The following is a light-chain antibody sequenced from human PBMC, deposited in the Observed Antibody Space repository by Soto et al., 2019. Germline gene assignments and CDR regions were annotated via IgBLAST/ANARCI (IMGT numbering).Light chain of an antibody. CDR3: QQYNNWPPIT. CDR2: GAS. J-gene: IGKJ5*01. CDR1: QSVSYN. V-gene: IGKV3-15*01. Sequence: DTVLTQSPATLSVSPGERATLSCRASQSVSYNLAWYQQKPGQAPRLLISGASTRATGIPARFSGSGSGTEFTLTISSLQSEDFAVYYCQQYNNWPPITFGQGTRLEIK.